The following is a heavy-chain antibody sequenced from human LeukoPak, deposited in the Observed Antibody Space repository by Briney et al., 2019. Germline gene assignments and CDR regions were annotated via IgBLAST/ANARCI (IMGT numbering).Heavy chain of an antibody. CDR3: ARDHGSGSYYARWYFDY. J-gene: IGHJ4*02. V-gene: IGHV1-69*13. Sequence: SVKVSCKASGYTFTSYYMHWVRQAPGQGLEWMGGIIPIFGTANYAQKFQGRVTITADESTSTAYMELSSLRSEDTAVYYCARDHGSGSYYARWYFDYWGQGTLVTVSS. D-gene: IGHD3-10*01. CDR1: GYTFTSYY. CDR2: IIPIFGTA.